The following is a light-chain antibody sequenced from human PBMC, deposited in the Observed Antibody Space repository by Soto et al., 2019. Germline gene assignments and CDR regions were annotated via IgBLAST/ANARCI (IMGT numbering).Light chain of an antibody. CDR1: QSVLYSSDSKNY. CDR2: WAS. Sequence: DIVPTQSPDSLAVSLGERATINCKSSQSVLYSSDSKNYLAWYQQKPGQPPQLLIYWASTRESGVPDRFSGSGSGTDFTLTISSLQAEDVAVYYCQQYYSTPLTFGGGTKVEIK. J-gene: IGKJ4*01. V-gene: IGKV4-1*01. CDR3: QQYYSTPLT.